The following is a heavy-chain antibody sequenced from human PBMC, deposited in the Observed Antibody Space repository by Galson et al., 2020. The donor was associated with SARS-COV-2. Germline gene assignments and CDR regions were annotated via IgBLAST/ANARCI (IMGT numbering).Heavy chain of an antibody. CDR1: GYSFTSYW. D-gene: IGHD4-17*01. CDR2: IYPGDSDT. J-gene: IGHJ6*02. Sequence: GESLKISCKGSGYSFTSYWNGWVRQMPGKCLEWMGIIYPGDSDTRYSPSFQGQVTISADKSISTAYLQWSSLKASDTAMYYCARYTTVTTGIYYYYYGMDVWGQGTTVTVSS. V-gene: IGHV5-51*01. CDR3: ARYTTVTTGIYYYYYGMDV.